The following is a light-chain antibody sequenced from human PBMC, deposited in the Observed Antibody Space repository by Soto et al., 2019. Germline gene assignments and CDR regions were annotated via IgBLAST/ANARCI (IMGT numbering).Light chain of an antibody. CDR1: RSVGRNY. V-gene: IGKV3-20*01. Sequence: VLTQSPGTLSLSPGDRATLSCRASRSVGRNYFLWYQQKRGLAPRLLIYDSSTRAAGVPDRIIGSGSGTDSTLIISRLEPEVFAVYYCYRYATPPLTFGQGTKVEVK. CDR3: YRYATPPLT. CDR2: DSS. J-gene: IGKJ1*01.